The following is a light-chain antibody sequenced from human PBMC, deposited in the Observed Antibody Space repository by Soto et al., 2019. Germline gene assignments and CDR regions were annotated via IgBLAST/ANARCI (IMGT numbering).Light chain of an antibody. Sequence: EIVLTQSPGTLSLSPGERATLSCRASQSVSSSYLAWYQQKPGQAPRLLIYGASSRATGIPDRFSGSGSGTDFTLTISRLEPEDFAVYSCQQYGSSSITCGQGTRLEIK. J-gene: IGKJ5*01. CDR2: GAS. CDR3: QQYGSSSIT. CDR1: QSVSSSY. V-gene: IGKV3-20*01.